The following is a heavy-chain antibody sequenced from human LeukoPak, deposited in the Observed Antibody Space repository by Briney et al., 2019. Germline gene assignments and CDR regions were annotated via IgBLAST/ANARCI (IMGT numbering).Heavy chain of an antibody. CDR1: GFTLSSYA. J-gene: IGHJ4*02. CDR3: AKQSAGSAAWYSLHYDF. CDR2: VDGGGGGT. Sequence: GGSLRLSCAASGFTLSSYAVTWVRQAPGRGLEWVSSVDGGGGGTYYAGSVKGRFTISRDNSKDTLYLQMNGLRAEDTAVYFCAKQSAGSAAWYSLHYDFWGQGTLVTVSS. D-gene: IGHD6-13*01. V-gene: IGHV3-23*01.